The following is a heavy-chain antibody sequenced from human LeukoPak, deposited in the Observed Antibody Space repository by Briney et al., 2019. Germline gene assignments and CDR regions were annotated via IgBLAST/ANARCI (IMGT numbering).Heavy chain of an antibody. CDR2: IRFDGSIK. D-gene: IGHD6-19*01. V-gene: IGHV3-30*02. J-gene: IGHJ4*02. CDR1: GFVFSDYG. CDR3: TTVRGYTSGWPFDY. Sequence: PGGSLRLSCAASGFVFSDYGMVWVRQAPGKGLEWMAFIRFDGSIKYYADSVKDRFTISRDNSKNTLYLQMNSLKTEDTAVYYCTTVRGYTSGWPFDYWGQGILVTVSS.